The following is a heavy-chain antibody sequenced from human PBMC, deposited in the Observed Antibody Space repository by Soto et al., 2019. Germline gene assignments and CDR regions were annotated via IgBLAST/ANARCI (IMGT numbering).Heavy chain of an antibody. V-gene: IGHV1-69*01. J-gene: IGHJ5*02. CDR2: IIPIVETP. Sequence: QVPLVQSGAEVKKPGSSMKVSCKASGGTFNSYDINWVRQAPGQGLEWMGGIIPIVETPKYAQKFQGRVTITAEESTNTVYMELSSLRSEDTAMYYCARLSRPNYYDTSGFFKDNWFDPWGQGTLVTVSS. CDR3: ARLSRPNYYDTSGFFKDNWFDP. D-gene: IGHD3-22*01. CDR1: GGTFNSYD.